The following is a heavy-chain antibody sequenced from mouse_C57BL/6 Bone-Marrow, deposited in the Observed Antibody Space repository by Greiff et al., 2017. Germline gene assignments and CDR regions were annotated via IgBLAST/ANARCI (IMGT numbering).Heavy chain of an antibody. Sequence: VKVVESGAELARPGASVKMSCKASGYTFTSYTMHWVKQRPGQGLEWIGYINPSSGYTKYNQKFKDKATLTADKSSSTAYMQLSSLTSEDSAVYYCARLDFDGSSGAWYFDVWGTGTTVTVSS. D-gene: IGHD1-1*01. J-gene: IGHJ1*03. CDR3: ARLDFDGSSGAWYFDV. CDR2: INPSSGYT. V-gene: IGHV1-4*01. CDR1: GYTFTSYT.